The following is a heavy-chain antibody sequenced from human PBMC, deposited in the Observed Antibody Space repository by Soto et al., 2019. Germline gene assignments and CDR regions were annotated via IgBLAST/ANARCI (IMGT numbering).Heavy chain of an antibody. CDR3: ARDRGPSYYGSGSYEYYFDY. Sequence: QVQLVESGGGVVQPGRSLRLSCAASGFTFSSYGMHWVRQAPGKGLEWVAVIWYDGSNKYYADSVKGRFTISRDNSKNTLYLQMNSLRAEDTAVYYCARDRGPSYYGSGSYEYYFDYWGQGTLVTVSS. CDR2: IWYDGSNK. J-gene: IGHJ4*02. V-gene: IGHV3-33*01. D-gene: IGHD3-10*01. CDR1: GFTFSSYG.